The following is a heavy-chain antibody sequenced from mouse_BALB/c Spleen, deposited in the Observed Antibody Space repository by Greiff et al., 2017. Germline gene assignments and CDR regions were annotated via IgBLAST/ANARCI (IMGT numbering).Heavy chain of an antibody. CDR3: ARHNGKNYAMDY. CDR2: ISNGGGST. D-gene: IGHD2-1*01. V-gene: IGHV5-12-2*01. CDR1: GFTFSSYT. J-gene: IGHJ4*01. Sequence: DVKLVESGGGLVQPGGSLKLSCAASGFTFSSYTMSWVRQTPEKRLEWVAYISNGGGSTYYPDTVKGRFTISRDNAKNTLYLQMSSLKSEDTAMYYCARHNGKNYAMDYWGQGTSVTVSS.